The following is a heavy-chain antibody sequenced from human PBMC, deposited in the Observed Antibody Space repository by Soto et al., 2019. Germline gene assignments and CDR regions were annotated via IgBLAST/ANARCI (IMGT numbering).Heavy chain of an antibody. V-gene: IGHV1-46*01. CDR2: VNPSGGHT. CDR1: GDTFSDYY. CDR3: ASGGHVVVVTAALDY. J-gene: IGHJ4*02. Sequence: QVQLMQSGAEVKKPGASVKVSCKASGDTFSDYYIHWVRQAPGQGLEWMGTVNPSGGHTTYSQHFLGRVTMNGDTYTRTRHMALTSLTSEDTAVYYCASGGHVVVVTAALDYWGQGTLVTVSS. D-gene: IGHD2-21*02.